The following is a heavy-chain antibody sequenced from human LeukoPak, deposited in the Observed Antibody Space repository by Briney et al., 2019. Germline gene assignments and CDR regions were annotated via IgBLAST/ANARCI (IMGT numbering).Heavy chain of an antibody. CDR1: GFAFNFFA. D-gene: IGHD5-24*01. CDR3: ARVEMATMTFDY. V-gene: IGHV3-23*01. Sequence: GGSLRLSCAASGFAFNFFAMSWVRQAPGKGLEWISTINANAGSTYYADSVKGRFTISRDNSKNTLYLQMNSLRAEDTAVYYCARVEMATMTFDYWGQGTLVTVSS. J-gene: IGHJ4*02. CDR2: INANAGST.